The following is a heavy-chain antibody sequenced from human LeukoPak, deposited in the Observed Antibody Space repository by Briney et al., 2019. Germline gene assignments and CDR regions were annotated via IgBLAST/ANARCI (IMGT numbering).Heavy chain of an antibody. CDR1: GFTFSDYA. Sequence: GGSLRLSCAASGFTFSDYAMNWVHQAPGKGLEWVSGISAGGRSTYYTDSVKGRFTISRDNFKNTLSLQMNSLRTEDTAVYYCAKDYSGYEFGYFYGMDVWGQGTTVTVSS. CDR3: AKDYSGYEFGYFYGMDV. D-gene: IGHD5-12*01. V-gene: IGHV3-23*01. J-gene: IGHJ6*02. CDR2: ISAGGRST.